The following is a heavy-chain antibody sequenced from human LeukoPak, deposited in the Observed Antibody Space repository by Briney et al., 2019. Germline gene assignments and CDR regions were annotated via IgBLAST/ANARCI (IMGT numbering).Heavy chain of an antibody. J-gene: IGHJ6*03. Sequence: SETLSLTXTVSGGSISSYYWSWIRQPPGKGLEWIGYIYYSGSTNYNPSLKSRVTISVDTSKNQFSLKLSSVTAADTAVYYCARSSDSIYYYYMDVWGKGTTVTVX. D-gene: IGHD4-11*01. CDR3: ARSSDSIYYYYMDV. CDR2: IYYSGST. V-gene: IGHV4-59*01. CDR1: GGSISSYY.